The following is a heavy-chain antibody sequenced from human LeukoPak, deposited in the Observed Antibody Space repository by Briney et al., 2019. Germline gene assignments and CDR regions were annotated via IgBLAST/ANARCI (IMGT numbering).Heavy chain of an antibody. Sequence: GGPLRLSCAASGFTVSSNYMSWVRQAPGKGLEWVSVIYSGGSTYYADSVKGRFTISRDNSKNTLYLQMNSLRAEDTAVYYCARYGNYGDYVDYWGQGTLVTVSS. CDR1: GFTVSSNY. CDR2: IYSGGST. V-gene: IGHV3-53*01. D-gene: IGHD4-17*01. J-gene: IGHJ4*02. CDR3: ARYGNYGDYVDY.